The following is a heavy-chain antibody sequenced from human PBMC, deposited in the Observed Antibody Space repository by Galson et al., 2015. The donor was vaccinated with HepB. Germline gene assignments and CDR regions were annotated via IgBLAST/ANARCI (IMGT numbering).Heavy chain of an antibody. J-gene: IGHJ4*02. CDR1: GFTFSSYG. D-gene: IGHD1-26*01. CDR3: AKDLGSGSYAAGY. Sequence: SLRLSCAASGFTFSSYGMHWVRQAPGKGLEWVAFIRYDGSNKYYADSVKGRFTISRDNSKNTLYLQMNSLRAEDTAVYYCAKDLGSGSYAAGYWGQGTLVTVSS. V-gene: IGHV3-30*02. CDR2: IRYDGSNK.